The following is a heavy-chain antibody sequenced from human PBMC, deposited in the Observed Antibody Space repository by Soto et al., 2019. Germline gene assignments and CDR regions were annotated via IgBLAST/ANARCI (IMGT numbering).Heavy chain of an antibody. D-gene: IGHD1-26*01. J-gene: IGHJ6*02. V-gene: IGHV3-23*01. CDR3: AKDQVGATTGYYYYYGMDV. Sequence: EVQLLESGGGLVQPGGSLRLSCAASGFTFSSYAMSWVRQAPGKGLEWVSAISGSGGSTYYADSVKGRFTISRDNSKNTLYLKMNSLSAEDTAVYYCAKDQVGATTGYYYYYGMDVWGQGTTVTVSS. CDR2: ISGSGGST. CDR1: GFTFSSYA.